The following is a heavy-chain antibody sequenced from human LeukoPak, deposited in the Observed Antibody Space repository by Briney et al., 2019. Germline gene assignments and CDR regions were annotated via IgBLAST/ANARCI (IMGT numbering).Heavy chain of an antibody. V-gene: IGHV1-2*02. CDR2: IDPNSGGT. CDR3: ARAEYSSSSGFDY. J-gene: IGHJ4*02. D-gene: IGHD6-6*01. Sequence: ASVKVSCKASGYTFTGYYMHWVRQAPGQGLEWMGWIDPNSGGTNYAQKFQGRVTMTRDMSTSTVYMELSSLRSEDTAVYYCARAEYSSSSGFDYWGQGTLVTVSS. CDR1: GYTFTGYY.